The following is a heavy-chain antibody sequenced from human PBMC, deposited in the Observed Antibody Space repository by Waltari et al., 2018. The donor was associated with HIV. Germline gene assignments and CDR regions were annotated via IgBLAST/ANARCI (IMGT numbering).Heavy chain of an antibody. D-gene: IGHD1-7*01. Sequence: QVQLVQSAAEVKKPGASVKVSCTAAGYTFTGYHMHWVRQAPGQGLEWMGWINPNSGGTNYAQKFQGRVTMTRDTSISTAYMELSRLRSDDTAVYYCARDRARTTDYYYYGMDVWGQGTTVTVSS. CDR1: GYTFTGYH. J-gene: IGHJ6*02. V-gene: IGHV1-2*02. CDR3: ARDRARTTDYYYYGMDV. CDR2: INPNSGGT.